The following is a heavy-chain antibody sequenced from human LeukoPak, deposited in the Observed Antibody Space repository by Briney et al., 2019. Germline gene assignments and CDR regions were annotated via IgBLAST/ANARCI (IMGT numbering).Heavy chain of an antibody. CDR1: GFTFRGYP. CDR2: ITGYGLST. D-gene: IGHD3-22*01. Sequence: GGSLRLSCVVSGFTFRGYPLSWVRQAPGKGPEWVAAITGYGLSTYYAGSVKGRFTISRDDATNTVSLLMDSLRAEDTALYYCAKPRPKDSETSGDDAFELWGQGTMVIVSS. V-gene: IGHV3-23*01. J-gene: IGHJ3*01. CDR3: AKPRPKDSETSGDDAFEL.